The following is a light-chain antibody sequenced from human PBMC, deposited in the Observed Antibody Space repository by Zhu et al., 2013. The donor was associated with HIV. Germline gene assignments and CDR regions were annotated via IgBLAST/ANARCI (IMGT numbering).Light chain of an antibody. CDR1: QSFSSTY. V-gene: IGKV3-20*01. CDR3: HQYATSPLT. Sequence: EIVLTQSPGTLSLSPGERTTLSCRASQSFSSTYLAWFQQKPGQAPRLLIYGASSRATGIPDRFTGSGSGTDFTLTISRLEPEDFAVYFCHQYATSPLTFGGGPKWRS. CDR2: GAS. J-gene: IGKJ4*01.